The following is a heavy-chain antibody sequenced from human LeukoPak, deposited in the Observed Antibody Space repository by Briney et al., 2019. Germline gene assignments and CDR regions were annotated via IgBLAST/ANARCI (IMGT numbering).Heavy chain of an antibody. CDR1: GXXXXXXX. CDR2: IXQDGGEK. CDR3: ARDMHSSYEY. J-gene: IGHJ4*02. Sequence: GGSLRLSCAXXGXXXXXXXXXXXXXAXXXXPXXVASIXQDGGEKYYVDSVMGXFTISKDNAKNSLYLQMNSLRVEDTAVYYCARDMHSSYEYWGQGTLVSVSS. V-gene: IGHV3-7*03. D-gene: IGHD2-2*01.